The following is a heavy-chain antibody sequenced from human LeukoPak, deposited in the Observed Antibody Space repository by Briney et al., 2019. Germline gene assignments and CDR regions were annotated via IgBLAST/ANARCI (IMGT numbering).Heavy chain of an antibody. V-gene: IGHV1-18*01. CDR3: ASSRTPGYFDY. CDR2: ISAYNGNT. CDR1: GYTFTSYG. J-gene: IGHJ4*02. D-gene: IGHD1-1*01. Sequence: ASVKVSCKASGYTFTSYGISWVRQAPGQGLEWIGWISAYNGNTNYAQKLQGRVTVTTDTSTSTAYMELRSLRSDDTAVYYCASSRTPGYFDYWGQGTLVTVSS.